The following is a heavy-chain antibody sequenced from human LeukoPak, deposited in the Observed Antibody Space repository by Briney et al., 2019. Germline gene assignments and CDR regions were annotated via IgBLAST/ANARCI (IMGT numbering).Heavy chain of an antibody. CDR2: IYYSGST. J-gene: IGHJ4*02. D-gene: IGHD3-10*01. Sequence: SETLSLTCTVSGDSISSYYWGWIRQPPGKGLEWIGSIYYSGSTYYNPSLKSRVTISVDTSKNQFSLKLSSVTAADTAVYYCARGGFGELLVYWGQGTLVTVSS. CDR1: GDSISSYY. CDR3: ARGGFGELLVY. V-gene: IGHV4-39*07.